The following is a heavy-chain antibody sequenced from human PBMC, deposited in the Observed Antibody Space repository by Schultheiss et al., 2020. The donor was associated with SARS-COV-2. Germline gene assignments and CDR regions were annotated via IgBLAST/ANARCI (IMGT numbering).Heavy chain of an antibody. D-gene: IGHD3-16*01. V-gene: IGHV1-2*02. Sequence: ASVKVSCKASGYSFTAYFMHWVRQAPGQGLEWMGVINPNGDGTTYAQKFQGRLTMTRDTSISTAYMELSRLISDDTAVYYCARDGGLDYWGQGTLVTVSS. CDR3: ARDGGLDY. J-gene: IGHJ4*02. CDR2: INPNGDGT. CDR1: GYSFTAYF.